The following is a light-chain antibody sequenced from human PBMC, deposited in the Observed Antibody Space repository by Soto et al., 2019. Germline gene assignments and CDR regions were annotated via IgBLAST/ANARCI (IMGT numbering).Light chain of an antibody. Sequence: EIVMTQSPGTLSVSPGERATLFCRASQSVRSNLAWYQQKPGQAPSLLIYGASTRATGIPARFSGSGSGTESSLTISSLQSEDFAVYYCQQYNNWPPWTFGQGTKVEIK. V-gene: IGKV3-15*01. CDR3: QQYNNWPPWT. J-gene: IGKJ1*01. CDR2: GAS. CDR1: QSVRSN.